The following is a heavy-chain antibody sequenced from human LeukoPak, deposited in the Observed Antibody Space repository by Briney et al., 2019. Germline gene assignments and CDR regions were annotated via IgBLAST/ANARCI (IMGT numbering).Heavy chain of an antibody. J-gene: IGHJ4*02. D-gene: IGHD3-22*01. V-gene: IGHV3-21*01. Sequence: GGSLRLSCAASGFTFSSYSMNWVRQAPGKGLEWVSSISSSSSYIYYADSVKGRFTISRDNSKNTLYLQMNSLRAEDTAVYYCARERSTYYYDSSGYYRGGYFDYWGQGTLVTVSS. CDR1: GFTFSSYS. CDR3: ARERSTYYYDSSGYYRGGYFDY. CDR2: ISSSSSYI.